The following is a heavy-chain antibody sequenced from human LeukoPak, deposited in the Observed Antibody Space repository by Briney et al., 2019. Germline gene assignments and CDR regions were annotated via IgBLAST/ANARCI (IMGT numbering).Heavy chain of an antibody. Sequence: PGGSLRLSCAASGFTFSSYAMSWVRQAPGKGLEWGSAISGSGGSTYYADSVKGRFTISRDNSKNTLYLQMNSLRAEDTAVYYCAKDGSTMIVVVIRLDYWGQGTLVTVSS. D-gene: IGHD3-22*01. CDR2: ISGSGGST. CDR3: AKDGSTMIVVVIRLDY. V-gene: IGHV3-23*01. J-gene: IGHJ4*02. CDR1: GFTFSSYA.